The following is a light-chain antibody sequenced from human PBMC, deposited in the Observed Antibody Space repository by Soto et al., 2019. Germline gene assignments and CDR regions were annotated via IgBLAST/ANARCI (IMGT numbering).Light chain of an antibody. CDR3: SSYTSSGTYV. Sequence: QSALTQPASVSGSPGQSITISCTGTSSDFGNYKYVSWYQQHPGKAPKLMIYEASNRPSGVSNRFSGSKSGNTASLTISGLQAEDETDYYCSSYTSSGTYVFGTGTKLTVL. CDR2: EAS. V-gene: IGLV2-14*01. CDR1: SSDFGNYKY. J-gene: IGLJ1*01.